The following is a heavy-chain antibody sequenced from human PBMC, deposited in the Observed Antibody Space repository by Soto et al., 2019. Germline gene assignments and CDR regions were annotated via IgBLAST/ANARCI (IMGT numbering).Heavy chain of an antibody. CDR1: GGSISSGGYY. J-gene: IGHJ6*02. D-gene: IGHD2-15*01. V-gene: IGHV4-31*02. CDR3: ARDWVDYYYYGMDV. Sequence: TLSLTCTVSGGSISSGGYYWSWIRQHPGKGLEWIGYIYYSGSTYYNPSLKSRVTISVDTSKNQFSLKLSSVTAADTAVYYCARDWVDYYYYGMDVWGQGTTVTVSS. CDR2: IYYSGST.